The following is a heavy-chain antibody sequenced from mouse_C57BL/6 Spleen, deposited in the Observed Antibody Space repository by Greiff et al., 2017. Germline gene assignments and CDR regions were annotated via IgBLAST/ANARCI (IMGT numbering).Heavy chain of an antibody. CDR2: IRNKANGYTT. Sequence: DVMLVESGGGLVQPGGSLSLSCAASGFTFTDSYMSWVRQPTGKALEWLGFIRNKANGYTTEYSASVKGRFTISIDNSQIILYLPMNSLRADDSATYYCARSYYCNFYYAMDYWGQGTSVTVSS. J-gene: IGHJ4*01. CDR1: GFTFTDSY. V-gene: IGHV7-3*01. D-gene: IGHD2-1*01. CDR3: ARSYYCNFYYAMDY.